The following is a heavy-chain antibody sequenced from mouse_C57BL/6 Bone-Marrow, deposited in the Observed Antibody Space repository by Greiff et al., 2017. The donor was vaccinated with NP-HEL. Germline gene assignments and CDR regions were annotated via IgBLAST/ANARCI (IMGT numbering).Heavy chain of an antibody. J-gene: IGHJ4*01. CDR3: TRFTTVVSMDY. D-gene: IGHD1-1*01. V-gene: IGHV6-3*01. CDR1: GFTFSNYW. Sequence: EVQRVESGGGLVQPGGSMKLSCVASGFTFSNYWMNWVRQSPEKGLEWVARISLKSDNYATHYAESGKGRCTISRDDSKSSVYLQMNNLRAEDTGIYYCTRFTTVVSMDYWGQGTSVTVSS. CDR2: ISLKSDNYAT.